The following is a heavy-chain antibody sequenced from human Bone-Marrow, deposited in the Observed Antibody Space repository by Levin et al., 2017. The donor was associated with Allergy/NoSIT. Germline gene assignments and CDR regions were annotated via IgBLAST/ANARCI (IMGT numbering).Heavy chain of an antibody. CDR3: ARDRAKIAFDI. V-gene: IGHV3-33*01. D-gene: IGHD5-12*01. J-gene: IGHJ3*02. CDR2: IWYDGSSQ. CDR1: GFTFSNVG. Sequence: PGGSLRLSCAASGFTFSNVGMHWVRQAPGKGLEWVAVIWYDGSSQYYVDSVKGRFTISRDNSKNTLYLQMNSLTAEDTAVYYCARDRAKIAFDIWGQGSMVIVSS.